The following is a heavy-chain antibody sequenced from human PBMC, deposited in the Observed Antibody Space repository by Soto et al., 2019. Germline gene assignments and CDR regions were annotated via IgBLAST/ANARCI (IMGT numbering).Heavy chain of an antibody. Sequence: GGSLRLSCVGSGFTFSRNWMTWVRQAPGKGLERVGNIRQDGSEKNYVDSVKGRFTISRDNAKNSLYLQMNSLRAEDTAVYYCAREIVVARGASYFDYWGPGTLVTVSS. CDR3: AREIVVARGASYFDY. V-gene: IGHV3-7*04. CDR1: GFTFSRNW. CDR2: IRQDGSEK. J-gene: IGHJ4*02. D-gene: IGHD2-2*01.